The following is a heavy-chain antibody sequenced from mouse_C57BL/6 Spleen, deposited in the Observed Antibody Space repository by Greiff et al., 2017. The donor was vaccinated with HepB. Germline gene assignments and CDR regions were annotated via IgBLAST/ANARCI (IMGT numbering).Heavy chain of an antibody. V-gene: IGHV1-61*01. CDR2: IYPSDSET. CDR3: AREGKDYAMDY. Sequence: QVQLQQPGAELVRPGSSVKLSCKASGYTFTSYWMDWVKQRPGQGLEWIGNIYPSDSETHYNQKFKDKATLTVDKSSITAYMQLSSLTSEDSAVYYCAREGKDYAMDYWGQGTSVTVSS. J-gene: IGHJ4*01. D-gene: IGHD1-3*01. CDR1: GYTFTSYW.